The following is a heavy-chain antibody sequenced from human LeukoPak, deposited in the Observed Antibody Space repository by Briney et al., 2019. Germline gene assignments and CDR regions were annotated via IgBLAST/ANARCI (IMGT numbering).Heavy chain of an antibody. Sequence: PSETLSLTCAVYGGSFSGYYWSWIRQPPGKGLEWIGEINHSGSTNYNPSLKSRVTISVDTSKNQFSLRLTSVTAADTAVYYCARGGDNTGYYCRSFDYWSQGALVTVSS. J-gene: IGHJ4*02. CDR3: ARGGDNTGYYCRSFDY. D-gene: IGHD3-22*01. CDR2: INHSGST. V-gene: IGHV4-34*01. CDR1: GGSFSGYY.